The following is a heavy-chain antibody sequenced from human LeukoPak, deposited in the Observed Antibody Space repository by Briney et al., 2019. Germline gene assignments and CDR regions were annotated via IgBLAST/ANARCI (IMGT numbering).Heavy chain of an antibody. CDR3: ARGDFGETNTAFDI. D-gene: IGHD4-17*01. CDR1: GYTFTDYD. CDR2: MNPNSGKT. V-gene: IGHV1-8*03. J-gene: IGHJ3*02. Sequence: GASVKVSCKTSGYTFTDYDIHWVRQAPGQGLEWMGWMNPNSGKTNYAQKLQGRVTFSRNTSLSVAYMELSGLRSEDAAVYFCARGDFGETNTAFDIWAQGTMVAVSS.